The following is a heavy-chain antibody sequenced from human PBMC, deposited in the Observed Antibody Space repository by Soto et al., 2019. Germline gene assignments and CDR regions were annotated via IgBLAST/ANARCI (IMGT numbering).Heavy chain of an antibody. CDR2: IVVGSGNT. D-gene: IGHD7-27*01. Sequence: SVKVSCKASGFTFTSSAVPWVRQARGQRLEWIGWIVVGSGNTNYAQKFQERVTITRDMSTSTAYMELSSLRSEDTAVYYCAADPHGENDYWGQGTLVTVSS. V-gene: IGHV1-58*01. CDR1: GFTFTSSA. CDR3: AADPHGENDY. J-gene: IGHJ4*02.